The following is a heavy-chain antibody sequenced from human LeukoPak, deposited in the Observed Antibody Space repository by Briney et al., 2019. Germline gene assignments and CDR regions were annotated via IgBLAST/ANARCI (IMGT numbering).Heavy chain of an antibody. V-gene: IGHV4-38-2*02. CDR3: AREGRLVQTTPTHYFDY. D-gene: IGHD4/OR15-4a*01. Sequence: SETLSLTCTVSGYSISSGYYWDWIRQPPGKGLEWIGSIYHSGTTYYNPSLKSRVTISVDTSKNQFSLELSSVTAADTAVYYCAREGRLVQTTPTHYFDYWGQGTLVTVSS. CDR1: GYSISSGYY. J-gene: IGHJ4*02. CDR2: IYHSGTT.